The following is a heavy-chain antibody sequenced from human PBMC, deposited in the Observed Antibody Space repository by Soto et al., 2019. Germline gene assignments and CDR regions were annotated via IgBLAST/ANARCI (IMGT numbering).Heavy chain of an antibody. CDR3: VRQGIGALHGLVDV. D-gene: IGHD1-26*01. CDR2: IYSNGGT. V-gene: IGHV4-59*08. CDR1: GDSIGTYN. J-gene: IGHJ6*02. Sequence: QVQLQASGPGLVKPSDTLSLTCTVSGDSIGTYNWGWIRQPPGKRLEWIGDIYSNGGTSYNPALKSRVTIPADTSTKQFSLRLSSVTAADTAVYYCVRQGIGALHGLVDVWGQGTTVTVSS.